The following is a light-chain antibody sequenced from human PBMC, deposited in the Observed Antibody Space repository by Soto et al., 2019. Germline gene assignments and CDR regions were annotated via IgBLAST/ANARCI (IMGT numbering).Light chain of an antibody. CDR2: AAS. Sequence: DIQLTQSPSFLSAFVGDRVTITCRASQGITTSLAWYQQKPGKAPKLLISAASTLQSGVPSRFSGSXSGTEXXXXXXXLQPEDFAXYYXQQLSSFPLSIGPGTKVDIK. CDR1: QGITTS. V-gene: IGKV1-9*01. CDR3: QQLSSFPLS. J-gene: IGKJ3*01.